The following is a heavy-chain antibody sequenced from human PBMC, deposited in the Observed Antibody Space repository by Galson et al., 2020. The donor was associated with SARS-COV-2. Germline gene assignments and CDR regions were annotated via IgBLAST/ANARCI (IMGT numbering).Heavy chain of an antibody. D-gene: IGHD3-3*01. J-gene: IGHJ4*02. Sequence: ETSETLSLTCTVSGGSISSGDYYWSWIRQPPGKGLEWIGYIYYSGSTYYNPSLKSRVTISVDTSKNQFSLKLSSVTAADTAVYYCARAKRITIVGVGLYFDYWGQGTLVTVSS. CDR3: ARAKRITIVGVGLYFDY. CDR1: GGSISSGDYY. V-gene: IGHV4-30-4*01. CDR2: IYYSGST.